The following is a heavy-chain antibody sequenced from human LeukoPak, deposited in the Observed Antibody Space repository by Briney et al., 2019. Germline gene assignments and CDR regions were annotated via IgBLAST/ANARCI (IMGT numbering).Heavy chain of an antibody. CDR3: TRGETVTRY. Sequence: GGSLRLSCAASGFTFSSYWMHWVRQAPGKGLVWVSRINSDGSSTSYADSVKGRFTISRDNAKNTLCMQMNNLRAEDTAVYYCTRGETVTRYWGQGTLVTVSS. CDR2: INSDGSST. CDR1: GFTFSSYW. J-gene: IGHJ1*01. D-gene: IGHD4-17*01. V-gene: IGHV3-74*01.